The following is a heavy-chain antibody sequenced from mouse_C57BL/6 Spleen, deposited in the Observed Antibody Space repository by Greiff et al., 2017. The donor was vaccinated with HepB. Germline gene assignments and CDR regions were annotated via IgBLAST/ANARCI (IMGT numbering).Heavy chain of an antibody. CDR3: TRDSLAWFAY. CDR1: GFTFSSYA. CDR2: ISSGGDYI. J-gene: IGHJ3*01. V-gene: IGHV5-9-1*02. Sequence: EVMLVESGEGLVKPGGSLKLSCAASGFTFSSYAMSWVRQTPEKRLEWVAYISSGGDYIYYADTVKGRFTISRDNARNTLYLQMSSLKSEDTAMYYCTRDSLAWFAYWGQGTLVTVSA. D-gene: IGHD6-1*01.